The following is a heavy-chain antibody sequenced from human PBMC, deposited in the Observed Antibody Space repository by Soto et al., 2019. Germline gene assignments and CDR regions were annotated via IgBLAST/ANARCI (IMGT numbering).Heavy chain of an antibody. V-gene: IGHV3-13*05. J-gene: IGHJ2*01. CDR2: IGTAGDP. CDR3: ARGADCRGGTCYSWYLDL. Sequence: LRLSCAASGFTFNNYDMHWVRQSSGKGLEWVSTIGTAGDPYYLDSVKGRFTVSRDDATNFLYLQMHSLRAEDMAVYYCARGADCRGGTCYSWYLDLWGRGTLVTVSS. D-gene: IGHD2-15*01. CDR1: GFTFNNYD.